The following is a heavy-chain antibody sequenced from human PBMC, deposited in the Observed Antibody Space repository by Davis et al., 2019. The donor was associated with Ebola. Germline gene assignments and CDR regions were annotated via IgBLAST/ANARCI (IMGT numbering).Heavy chain of an antibody. J-gene: IGHJ4*02. CDR2: ISTSSNRT. CDR3: ARALRFSGSYYGY. V-gene: IGHV1-2*02. CDR1: GYTFTAHY. D-gene: IGHD1-26*01. Sequence: ASVQVSCMASGYTFTAHYLHSVRQAPGQGLEWMGWISTSSNRTNYAEKFQDRVTLTTDTSASTAYMELRRLISDDTAVYFCARALRFSGSYYGYWGQGTLVTVSS.